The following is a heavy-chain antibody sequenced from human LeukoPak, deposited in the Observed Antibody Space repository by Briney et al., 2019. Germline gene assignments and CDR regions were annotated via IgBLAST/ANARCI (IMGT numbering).Heavy chain of an antibody. CDR1: GYTFTSYV. Sequence: ASVKVSCKASGYTFTSYVIRWVRQAPGQGLEWMGRISAYNGNTNYAQKLQGRLTMTTDTSTSTAYIYLRSLRSDGTAGYYLAIGISGTFPCDYGSQGTLLTVSS. D-gene: IGHD3-3*02. V-gene: IGHV1-18*01. CDR3: AIGISGTFPCDY. J-gene: IGHJ4*02. CDR2: ISAYNGNT.